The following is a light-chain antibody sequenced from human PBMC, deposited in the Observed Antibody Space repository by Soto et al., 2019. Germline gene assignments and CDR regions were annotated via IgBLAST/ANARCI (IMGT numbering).Light chain of an antibody. V-gene: IGKV3-15*01. J-gene: IGKJ1*01. Sequence: EIVMTQSPATLSVSPGERATLSCRASQSVSGNLAWYQQKPGQAPRLLIYGASTGATGIPARFSGSGSGTEFTLTISSLQSEDFAVYYCQQYNNWPRTFGQGTKAEIK. CDR2: GAS. CDR1: QSVSGN. CDR3: QQYNNWPRT.